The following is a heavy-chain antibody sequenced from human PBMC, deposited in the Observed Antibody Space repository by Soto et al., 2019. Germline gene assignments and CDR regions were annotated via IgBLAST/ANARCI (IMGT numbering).Heavy chain of an antibody. V-gene: IGHV4-39*01. D-gene: IGHD5-12*01. J-gene: IGHJ5*02. CDR2: IYYSGST. CDR3: ARHGEMATNLTWFDP. CDR1: GGSISSSSYY. Sequence: QLQLQESGPGLVKPSETLSLTCTVSGGSISSSSYYWGWIRQPPGKGLEWIGSIYYSGSTYYNPSLKSRFTISVDTSKNQFSLKLSSVTAADTAVYYCARHGEMATNLTWFDPWGQGTLVTVSS.